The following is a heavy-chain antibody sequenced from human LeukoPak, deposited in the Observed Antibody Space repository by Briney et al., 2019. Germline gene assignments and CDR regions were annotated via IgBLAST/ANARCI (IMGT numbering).Heavy chain of an antibody. J-gene: IGHJ3*01. V-gene: IGHV1-2*02. Sequence: ASVKVSCKASGYSFTGYYLHWVRQAPGQGLEWMGWISSNSGDTKFAQKFQGRVTMTRDTSISTAYMELTRLRSDDTAVYYCARVPGTFDLWGQGTMVTVSS. CDR2: ISSNSGDT. CDR3: ARVPGTFDL. CDR1: GYSFTGYY.